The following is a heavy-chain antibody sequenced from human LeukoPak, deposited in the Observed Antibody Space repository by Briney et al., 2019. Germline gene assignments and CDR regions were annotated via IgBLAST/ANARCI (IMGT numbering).Heavy chain of an antibody. D-gene: IGHD2-2*01. V-gene: IGHV3-48*01. Sequence: GGSLRLSCAASGFTFNRNSMNWVRQAPGKGLEWVSYISSCSKTIYYADSVKGRFTISRDNSKNTLYLQMNSLRADDTAVYYCAKDNAYCSSLNCYFEYWGQGTLVTVSS. CDR2: ISSCSKTI. CDR1: GFTFNRNS. J-gene: IGHJ4*02. CDR3: AKDNAYCSSLNCYFEY.